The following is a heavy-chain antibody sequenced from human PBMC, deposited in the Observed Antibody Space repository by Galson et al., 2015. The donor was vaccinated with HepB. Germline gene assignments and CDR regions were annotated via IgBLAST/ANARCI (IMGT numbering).Heavy chain of an antibody. J-gene: IGHJ4*02. CDR3: ARGRSGSYFRYYDS. Sequence: CAISGDSVSSHSVAWNWIRQSPSRGLEWLGRTYYRSKWYDDYAVSVRSRITINPDTSKNQFSLHLNSVTPEDTAVYYCARGRSGSYFRYYDSWGQGTLVTVSS. V-gene: IGHV6-1*01. D-gene: IGHD1-26*01. CDR2: TYYRSKWYD. CDR1: GDSVSSHSVA.